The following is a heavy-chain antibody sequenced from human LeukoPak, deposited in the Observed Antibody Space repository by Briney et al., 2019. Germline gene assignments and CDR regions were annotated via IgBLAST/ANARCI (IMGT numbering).Heavy chain of an antibody. J-gene: IGHJ5*02. CDR2: IKQDGSEK. CDR3: ARGGLYCSGGSCLNWFDP. CDR1: GFTFSSYW. Sequence: GGSLRLSCAASGFTFSSYWMSWVRQAPGKGLEWVANIKQDGSEKYYVDSVKGRFTISRDNAKNSLYLQVNSLRAEDTAVYYCARGGLYCSGGSCLNWFDPWGQGTLVTVSS. D-gene: IGHD2-15*01. V-gene: IGHV3-7*03.